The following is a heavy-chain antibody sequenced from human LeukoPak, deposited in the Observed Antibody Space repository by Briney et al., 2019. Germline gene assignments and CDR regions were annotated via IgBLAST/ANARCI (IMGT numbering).Heavy chain of an antibody. CDR1: GGSVSSGRYY. Sequence: SETLSLTCTVSGGSVSSGRYYWSWIRQPPGKGLEWIGYISYSGSTNYNHSLKSRVTISVDTSKNQFSLKLSSVTAADTAVYYCARASRIAVAGYFDYWGQGTLVTVSS. J-gene: IGHJ4*02. V-gene: IGHV4-61*01. CDR2: ISYSGST. CDR3: ARASRIAVAGYFDY. D-gene: IGHD6-19*01.